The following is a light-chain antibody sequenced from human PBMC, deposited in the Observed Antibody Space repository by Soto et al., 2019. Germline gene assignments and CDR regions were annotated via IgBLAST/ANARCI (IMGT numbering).Light chain of an antibody. CDR3: QQYGSSPRIT. V-gene: IGKV3-20*01. J-gene: IGKJ3*01. CDR2: GTT. Sequence: EIVMTQSPATLSVSPGERATLSCRASQSVNSNYLAWYQQKPGQAPRLLIYGTTTRATGIPDRFSGSVSGTDFTLTISRLEPEDFAVYYCQQYGSSPRITFGPGTKVDNK. CDR1: QSVNSNY.